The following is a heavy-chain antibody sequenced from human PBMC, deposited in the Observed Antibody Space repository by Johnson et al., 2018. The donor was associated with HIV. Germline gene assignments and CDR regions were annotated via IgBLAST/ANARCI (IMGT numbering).Heavy chain of an antibody. J-gene: IGHJ3*02. CDR2: IRSKAYGGTT. CDR1: GFTFGDYA. CDR3: TREDPITMVQGVTASPFDI. Sequence: VQLVESGGGLVQPGRSLRLSCTASGFTFGDYAMSWFRQAPGKWLEWVGFIRSKAYGGTTECAASVTARFTISRDDSKRIAYLQMNSLKTEDTALYYCTREDPITMVQGVTASPFDIWGQGTMVTVSS. V-gene: IGHV3-49*03. D-gene: IGHD3-10*01.